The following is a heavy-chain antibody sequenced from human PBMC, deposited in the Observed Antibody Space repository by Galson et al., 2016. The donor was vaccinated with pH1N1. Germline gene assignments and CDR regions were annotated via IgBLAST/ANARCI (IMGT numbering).Heavy chain of an antibody. V-gene: IGHV3-66*02. D-gene: IGHD2-15*01. Sequence: SLRLSCAVFEFSVSKNYMSWVRQAPGKGLEWVAVVYGDGRTFYGDSVKGRFTVSGDNWRNTVCLQMTSLRPEYTAVYFCATRHSEDRRDNWGQGTLVTVSS. J-gene: IGHJ4*02. CDR3: ATRHSEDRRDN. CDR1: EFSVSKNY. CDR2: VYGDGRT.